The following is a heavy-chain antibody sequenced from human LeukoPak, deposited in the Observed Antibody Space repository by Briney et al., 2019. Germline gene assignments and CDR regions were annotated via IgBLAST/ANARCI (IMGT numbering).Heavy chain of an antibody. J-gene: IGHJ4*02. V-gene: IGHV1-46*01. CDR3: ANHDYSIIFDY. D-gene: IGHD4-11*01. CDR1: GYTFTSYY. Sequence: ASVTVSCTASGYTFTSYYMHWVRQAPGQGLEWMGIINPSGGSTSYAQKFQGRVTMARDTSTSTVYMELSSLRSEDTAVYYCANHDYSIIFDYWGQGTLVTVSS. CDR2: INPSGGST.